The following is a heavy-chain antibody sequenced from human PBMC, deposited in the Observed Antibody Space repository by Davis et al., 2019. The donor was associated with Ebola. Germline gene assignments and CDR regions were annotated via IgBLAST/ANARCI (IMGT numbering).Heavy chain of an antibody. CDR3: AKTNSLYYYMDV. J-gene: IGHJ6*03. V-gene: IGHV3-23*01. Sequence: GESLDISCAASGFTFSSYAMSWVRQAPGKGLEWVSAISGSGGSTYYADSVKGRFTISRDNSKNTLYLQMNSLRAEDTAVYYCAKTNSLYYYMDVWGKGTTVTVSS. D-gene: IGHD1/OR15-1a*01. CDR1: GFTFSSYA. CDR2: ISGSGGST.